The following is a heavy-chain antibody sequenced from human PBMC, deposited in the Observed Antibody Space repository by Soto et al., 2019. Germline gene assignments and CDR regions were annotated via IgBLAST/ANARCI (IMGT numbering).Heavy chain of an antibody. Sequence: EVQLVESGGGLVQPGGSLRLSCAASGFAFSSYSMNWVRQAPGKGLEWVSYISSSSSTTYYADSLKGRFTISRDNAKNSLYLQMNSLRAEDTAVYDCARAYCSGGGCSDFWGQGTLVTVSS. J-gene: IGHJ4*02. CDR2: ISSSSSTT. V-gene: IGHV3-48*01. CDR1: GFAFSSYS. D-gene: IGHD2-15*01. CDR3: ARAYCSGGGCSDF.